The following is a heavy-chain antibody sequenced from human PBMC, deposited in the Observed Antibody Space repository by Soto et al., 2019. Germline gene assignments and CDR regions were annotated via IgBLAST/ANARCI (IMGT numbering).Heavy chain of an antibody. CDR1: GDSISTNSYS. V-gene: IGHV4-39*07. Sequence: PSETLSLTCTVSGDSISTNSYSWGWIRQPPGQGLEWIGLFYYSGSTHYNPSLKSRVTISVDTSKNQFSLKLSSVTAADTAVYYCARDEYYDNSGYRTLTWAFDIWGQGTMVTVSS. CDR2: FYYSGST. CDR3: ARDEYYDNSGYRTLTWAFDI. J-gene: IGHJ3*02. D-gene: IGHD3-22*01.